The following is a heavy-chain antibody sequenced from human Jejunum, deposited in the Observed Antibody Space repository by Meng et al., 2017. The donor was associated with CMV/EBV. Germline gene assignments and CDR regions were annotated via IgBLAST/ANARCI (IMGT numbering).Heavy chain of an antibody. D-gene: IGHD2-21*01. J-gene: IGHJ4*02. Sequence: VSGGSITRSYWWSWVRQPPGKGLEWIEEIYHSGSTNYNPSLKSRVTISVDKSKNQFSLKLSSVTAADTAIYYCAREVVNSDFDYWGQGTLVTVSS. CDR1: GGSITRSYW. CDR3: AREVVNSDFDY. V-gene: IGHV4-4*02. CDR2: IYHSGST.